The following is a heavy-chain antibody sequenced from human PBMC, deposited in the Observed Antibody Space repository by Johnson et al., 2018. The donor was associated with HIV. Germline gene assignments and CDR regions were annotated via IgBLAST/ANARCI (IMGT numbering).Heavy chain of an antibody. V-gene: IGHV3-30*02. J-gene: IGHJ3*02. CDR1: GFTFSSYG. CDR2: IRYDGSNK. Sequence: QMLLVESGGGVVQPGGSLRLSCAASGFTFSSYGMHWVRQAPGKGLQWVAFIRYDGSNKYYADSVKGRFTISRDNSKNTLYLQMNSRRAEDTAVYYCAKDQHYYDSRNGGAFDIWGQGEMVTVSS. CDR3: AKDQHYYDSRNGGAFDI. D-gene: IGHD3-22*01.